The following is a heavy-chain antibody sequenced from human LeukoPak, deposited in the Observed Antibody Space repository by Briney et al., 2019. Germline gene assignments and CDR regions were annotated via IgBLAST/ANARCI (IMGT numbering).Heavy chain of an antibody. CDR3: ASTSSGWPNDAFDI. D-gene: IGHD6-19*01. CDR1: GGSISSSSYY. Sequence: ETLSLTCTVSGGSISSSSYYWGWIRQPPGKGLEWIGYIYYSGSTNYNPSLKSRVTISVDTSKNQFSLKLSSVTAADTAVYYCASTSSGWPNDAFDIWGQGTMVTVSS. CDR2: IYYSGST. J-gene: IGHJ3*02. V-gene: IGHV4-61*05.